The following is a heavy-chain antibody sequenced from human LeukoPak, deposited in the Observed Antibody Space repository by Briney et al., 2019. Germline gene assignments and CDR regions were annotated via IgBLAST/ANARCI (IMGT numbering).Heavy chain of an antibody. Sequence: GGSLKLSCAASGFTFSGSAMHWVRQASGKGLEWVGRIRSKANSYAPAYAASVKGRFTISRDDSKNTTYLQMNSLKTEDTAVYYCTRPIQDLYEGPRFDPWGQGTLVTVSS. CDR1: GFTFSGSA. CDR3: TRPIQDLYEGPRFDP. D-gene: IGHD3-16*01. J-gene: IGHJ5*02. CDR2: IRSKANSYAP. V-gene: IGHV3-73*01.